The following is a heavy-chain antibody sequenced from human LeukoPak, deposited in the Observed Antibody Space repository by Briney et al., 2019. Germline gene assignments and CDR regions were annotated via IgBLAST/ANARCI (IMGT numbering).Heavy chain of an antibody. CDR1: GGSISSGSYY. V-gene: IGHV4-61*02. CDR2: IYTSGST. Sequence: PSQTLSLTCTVSGGSISSGSYYWSWIRQPAGKGLEWIGRIYTSGSTNYNPSLKSRVTISVDTSKNQFSLKLSSVTAADTAVYYCARRSGYSYYYYYMDVWGKGTTVTISS. J-gene: IGHJ6*03. D-gene: IGHD5-18*01. CDR3: ARRSGYSYYYYYMDV.